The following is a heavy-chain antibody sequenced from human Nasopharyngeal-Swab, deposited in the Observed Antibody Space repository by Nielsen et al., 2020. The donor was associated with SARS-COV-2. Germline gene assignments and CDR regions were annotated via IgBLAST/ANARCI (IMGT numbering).Heavy chain of an antibody. D-gene: IGHD3-10*01. CDR3: ARSYTTGELWFRELLPRGWFDP. Sequence: WIRQPPGKGLEWVAVISYDGSNKYYADSVKGRFTISRDNSKNTLYLQMNSLRSEDTAVYYCARSYTTGELWFRELLPRGWFDPWGQGTLVTVSS. V-gene: IGHV3-30-3*01. J-gene: IGHJ5*02. CDR2: ISYDGSNK.